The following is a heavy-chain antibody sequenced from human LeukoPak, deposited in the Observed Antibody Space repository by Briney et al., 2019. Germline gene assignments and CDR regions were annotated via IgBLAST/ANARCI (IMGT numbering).Heavy chain of an antibody. J-gene: IGHJ3*02. D-gene: IGHD4-17*01. V-gene: IGHV3-23*01. Sequence: PGGSLRLSCAASGFTFSTYAMIWVRQAPAKGLEWVSAISDSGGSTYYADSVKGRFTISRNNAKNSLYLQINSLRAEDTAMYYCARIRLRAFDIWGQGTMVTVSS. CDR2: ISDSGGST. CDR3: ARIRLRAFDI. CDR1: GFTFSTYA.